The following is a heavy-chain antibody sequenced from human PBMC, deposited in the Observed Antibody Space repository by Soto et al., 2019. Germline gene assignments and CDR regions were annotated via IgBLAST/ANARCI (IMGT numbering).Heavy chain of an antibody. V-gene: IGHV3-66*01. Sequence: PGGSLRLSCAASGLTVRNSYMSWVRQAPGKGLEWVSVINSAGGTYYADFVQGRFTTSRDNSKNTVYLQMNSLKAEDTALYYCATNTYYYVSGSQTLDYWGQGTQVTVSS. CDR2: INSAGGT. CDR3: ATNTYYYVSGSQTLDY. J-gene: IGHJ4*02. D-gene: IGHD3-10*01. CDR1: GLTVRNSY.